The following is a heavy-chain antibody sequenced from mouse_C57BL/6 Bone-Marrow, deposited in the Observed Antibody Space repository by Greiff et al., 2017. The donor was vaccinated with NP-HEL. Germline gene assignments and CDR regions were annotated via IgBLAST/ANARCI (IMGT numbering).Heavy chain of an antibody. V-gene: IGHV1-80*01. CDR2: IYPGDGDT. CDR1: GYAFSSYW. D-gene: IGHD1-1*01. J-gene: IGHJ2*01. Sequence: QVQLQQSGAELVKPGASVKISCKASGYAFSSYWMNWVKQRPGKGLEWIGQIYPGDGDTNYNGKFKGKATLTADKSSSTAYMQLSSLTSEDSAVYFCALITTVGDPYFDYWGQGTTLTVSS. CDR3: ALITTVGDPYFDY.